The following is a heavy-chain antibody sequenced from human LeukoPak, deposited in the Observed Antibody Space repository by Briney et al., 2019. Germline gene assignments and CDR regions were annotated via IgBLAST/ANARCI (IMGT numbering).Heavy chain of an antibody. V-gene: IGHV1-3*01. CDR1: GYTFTSYA. D-gene: IGHD1-1*01. Sequence: RASVKVSCKASGYTFTSYAMHWVRQAPGQRLEWMGWINAGNGNTKYSQKFQGRVTITRDTSASTAYMELSSLRSEDTAVYYCAKHNQENDAFDIWGQGTMVTVSS. CDR3: AKHNQENDAFDI. J-gene: IGHJ3*02. CDR2: INAGNGNT.